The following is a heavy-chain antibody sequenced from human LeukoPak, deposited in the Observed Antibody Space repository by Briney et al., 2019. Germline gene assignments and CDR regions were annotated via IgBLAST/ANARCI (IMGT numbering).Heavy chain of an antibody. Sequence: GGSLRLSCAASGFTFSSYSMNWVRQAPGKGLEWVSYITNSGNSKSYADSVKGRFTISRDNTKNPLYLQMNGLRAEDTAVYYCARIRSSGYLTFDYWGQGILVTVSS. V-gene: IGHV3-48*01. CDR2: ITNSGNSK. D-gene: IGHD3-22*01. CDR3: ARIRSSGYLTFDY. J-gene: IGHJ4*02. CDR1: GFTFSSYS.